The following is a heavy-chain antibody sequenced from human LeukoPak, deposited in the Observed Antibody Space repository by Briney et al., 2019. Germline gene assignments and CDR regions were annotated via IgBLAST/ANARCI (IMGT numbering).Heavy chain of an antibody. J-gene: IGHJ4*02. CDR1: GFTFSSYG. Sequence: GSLRLSCAASGFTFSSYGMHWVRQAPGKGLEWVAFIRYDGSNKYYADSVKGRFTISRDNSKNTLYLQMNSLRAEDTAVYYCAKERDTAMVTIDYWGQGTLVTVSP. CDR2: IRYDGSNK. D-gene: IGHD5-18*01. CDR3: AKERDTAMVTIDY. V-gene: IGHV3-30*02.